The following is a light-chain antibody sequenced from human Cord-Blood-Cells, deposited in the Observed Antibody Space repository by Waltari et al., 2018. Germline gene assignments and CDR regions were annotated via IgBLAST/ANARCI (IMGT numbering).Light chain of an antibody. CDR3: QQRSNWPLT. V-gene: IGKV3-11*01. CDR1: QSVSSY. J-gene: IGKJ4*01. Sequence: EIVLTQSPATLSLSPGERATLSCRASQSVSSYLARSQQKPGQAPRLLIYDASNRATGIPARFSGSGSGTDFTLTISSLEPEDFAVYYCQQRSNWPLTFGGGTKVEIK. CDR2: DAS.